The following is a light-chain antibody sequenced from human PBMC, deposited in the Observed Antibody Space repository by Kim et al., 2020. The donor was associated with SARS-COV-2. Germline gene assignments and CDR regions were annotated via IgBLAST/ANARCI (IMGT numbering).Light chain of an antibody. CDR3: CSDTSITTYV. CDR2: EVS. V-gene: IGLV2-18*02. Sequence: GQSVTFSCSVTSNDIASYNRVTWYQQSPGTPPKVIIYEVSNRPSGVPDRFSGSKSGNTASLTISGLQAEDEADYYCCSDTSITTYVFGTGTKVTVL. J-gene: IGLJ1*01. CDR1: SNDIASYNR.